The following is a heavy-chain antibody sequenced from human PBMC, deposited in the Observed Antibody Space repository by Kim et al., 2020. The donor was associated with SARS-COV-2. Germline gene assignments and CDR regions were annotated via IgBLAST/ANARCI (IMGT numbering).Heavy chain of an antibody. CDR1: GYTFTGYY. Sequence: ASVKVSCKASGYTFTGYYMHWVRQAPGQGLEWMGWINPNSGGTNYAQKLQGRVTMTRYTSTSTAYMELSRLRSDDTAVYYCARDRHTILGVVSKSVSGPGQYGGQGTLVTVSS. CDR2: INPNSGGT. V-gene: IGHV1-2*02. J-gene: IGHJ4*02. CDR3: ARDRHTILGVVSKSVSGPGQY. D-gene: IGHD3-3*01.